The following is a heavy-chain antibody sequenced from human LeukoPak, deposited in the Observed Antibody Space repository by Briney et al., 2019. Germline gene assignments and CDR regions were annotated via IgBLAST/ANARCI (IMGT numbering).Heavy chain of an antibody. J-gene: IGHJ4*02. CDR1: GGSISSYY. D-gene: IGHD3-22*01. V-gene: IGHV4-59*01. CDR3: ASTYYDTSGYDY. CDR2: IYYSGST. Sequence: SESLSLTCTVSGGSISSYYWSWIRQPPGKGLEWIGYIYYSGSTNYNPSLKSRVTISVDTPKNQFSVKLSSVTAADTALYYCASTYYDTSGYDYWGQGTLVTVSS.